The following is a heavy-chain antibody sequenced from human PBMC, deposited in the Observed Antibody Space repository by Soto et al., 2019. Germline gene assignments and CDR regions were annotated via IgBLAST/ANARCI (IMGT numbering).Heavy chain of an antibody. CDR2: ISGSGGST. Sequence: GGSLRLSCAASGFTFSSYAMSWVRQAPGKGLEWVSAISGSGGSTYYADSVKGRFTISRDNSKNTLYLQMNSLRAEDTAVYYCAKLSTGAAAGRRYYYYGMDVWGQGTTVTVSS. D-gene: IGHD6-13*01. CDR3: AKLSTGAAAGRRYYYYGMDV. J-gene: IGHJ6*02. CDR1: GFTFSSYA. V-gene: IGHV3-23*01.